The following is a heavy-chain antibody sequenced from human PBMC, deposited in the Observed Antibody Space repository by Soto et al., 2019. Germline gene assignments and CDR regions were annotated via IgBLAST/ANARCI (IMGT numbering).Heavy chain of an antibody. D-gene: IGHD1-26*01. J-gene: IGHJ4*02. CDR3: ARGLAKGGGSAGFDY. Sequence: GASVKVSCKASGGTFSSYAISWVRQAPGQGFEWMGWINPKSGGTKYPQKFQGRVTMTRDTSLSTVYMTLTRLTSDDTAVYYCARGLAKGGGSAGFDYWGQGTLVTVSS. CDR1: GGTFSSYA. CDR2: INPKSGGT. V-gene: IGHV1-2*02.